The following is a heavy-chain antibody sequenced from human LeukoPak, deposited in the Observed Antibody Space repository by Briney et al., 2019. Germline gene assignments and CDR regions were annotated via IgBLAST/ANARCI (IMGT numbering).Heavy chain of an antibody. CDR2: INPNSGDT. J-gene: IGHJ4*02. Sequence: ASVKVSCKASGYIFSVFYMHWVRQAPGQGPEWMGWINPNSGDTKYAQKFQGRVTMTRDTSISTAYMELTRLSSEDTAVYYCASGGYSSSWSESDYWGQGTLVTVSS. CDR1: GYIFSVFY. D-gene: IGHD6-13*01. CDR3: ASGGYSSSWSESDY. V-gene: IGHV1-2*02.